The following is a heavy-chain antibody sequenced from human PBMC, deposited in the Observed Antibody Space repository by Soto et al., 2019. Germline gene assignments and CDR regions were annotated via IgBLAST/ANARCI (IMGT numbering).Heavy chain of an antibody. Sequence: GGSLRLSCATSGFTVSNYAMSWVRQAPGKGLEWVSGISGSGGSSYYADSVKGRFAISRDNSKNTLNLQMDSLRAEDTAVYYCAKKSTDSSGYSDYWGQGTVVTVSS. CDR1: GFTVSNYA. V-gene: IGHV3-23*01. J-gene: IGHJ4*02. D-gene: IGHD2-2*01. CDR3: AKKSTDSSGYSDY. CDR2: ISGSGGSS.